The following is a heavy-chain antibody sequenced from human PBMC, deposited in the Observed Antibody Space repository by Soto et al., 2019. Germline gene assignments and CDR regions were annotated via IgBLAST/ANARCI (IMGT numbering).Heavy chain of an antibody. CDR3: ARGLRGDGI. Sequence: SETLSLTCTVSGGSISSGDYYWSWIRQPPGKGLEWIGEINHSGSTNYNPSLKSRVTTSVDTSKNQFSLKLSSVTAADTAVYYCARGLRGDGIWGQGTMVTVSS. V-gene: IGHV4-39*07. J-gene: IGHJ3*02. D-gene: IGHD3-10*01. CDR1: GGSISSGDYY. CDR2: INHSGST.